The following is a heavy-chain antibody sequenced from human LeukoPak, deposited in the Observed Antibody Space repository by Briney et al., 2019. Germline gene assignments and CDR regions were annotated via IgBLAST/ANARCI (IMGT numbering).Heavy chain of an antibody. J-gene: IGHJ4*02. CDR2: ISGSGGST. V-gene: IGHV3-23*01. CDR1: GFTFSSYA. Sequence: GGSLRLSCAASGFTFSSYAMSWVRQAPGKGLEWVPAISGSGGSTYYADSVKGRFTISRDNSKNTLYLQMNSLRAEDTAVYYCAKDPRTVYYDFWSGYYTGIDYWGQGTLVTVSS. D-gene: IGHD3-3*01. CDR3: AKDPRTVYYDFWSGYYTGIDY.